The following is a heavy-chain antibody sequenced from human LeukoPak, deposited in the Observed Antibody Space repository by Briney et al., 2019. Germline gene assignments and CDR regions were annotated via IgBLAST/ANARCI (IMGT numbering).Heavy chain of an antibody. V-gene: IGHV4-34*01. CDR3: ARLYEYSSSWYHYYYYYMDV. CDR1: GGSFSGYY. D-gene: IGHD6-13*01. CDR2: INHSGST. Sequence: SETLSLTCAVYGGSFSGYYWSWIRQPPGKGLEWIGEINHSGSTNYNPSLKSRVTISVDTSKNQFSLKLSSVTAADTAVYYCARLYEYSSSWYHYYYYYMDVWGKGTTVTVSS. J-gene: IGHJ6*03.